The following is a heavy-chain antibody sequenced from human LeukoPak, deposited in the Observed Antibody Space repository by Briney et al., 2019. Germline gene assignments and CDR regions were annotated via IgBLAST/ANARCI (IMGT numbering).Heavy chain of an antibody. J-gene: IGHJ4*02. CDR3: TTDLDTAMVTRDY. CDR2: IKSKTDGGTT. CDR1: GFTFSNAW. D-gene: IGHD5-18*01. V-gene: IGHV3-15*01. Sequence: GGSLRLSCAASGFTFSNAWMSWVRQAPGKGLEWVGRIKSKTDGGTTDYAAPVKGRFTISRDDSKNTLYLQMNSLKTEDTAVYYCTTDLDTAMVTRDYWGQGTLATVSS.